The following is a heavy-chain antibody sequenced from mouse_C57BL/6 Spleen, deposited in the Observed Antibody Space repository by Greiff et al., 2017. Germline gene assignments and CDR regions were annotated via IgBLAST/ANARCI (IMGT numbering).Heavy chain of an antibody. D-gene: IGHD3-3*01. CDR2: IWSGGST. V-gene: IGHV2-2*01. CDR1: GFSLTSYG. J-gene: IGHJ4*01. CDR3: ARRGRRYYYAMDY. Sequence: QVQLKESGPGLVQPSQSLSITCTVSGFSLTSYGVHWVRQSPGKGLEWLGVIWSGGSTDSNAAFISRLSISKDNSKSQVFFKMNSLQADDTAIYYCARRGRRYYYAMDYGGQGTSVTVSS.